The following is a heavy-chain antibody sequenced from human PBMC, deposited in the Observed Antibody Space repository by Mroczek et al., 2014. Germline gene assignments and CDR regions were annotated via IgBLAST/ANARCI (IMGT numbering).Heavy chain of an antibody. CDR2: ISAYNGNT. Sequence: VQLVQSGAEVKKPGASVKVSCKASGYTFTSYGISWVRQAPGQGLEWMGWISAYNGNTNYAQKLQGRVTMTTDTSTSTAYMELRSLRSDDTAVYYCAGWWGLGELPLNSYYYYGMDVWGQGTTVTVSS. V-gene: IGHV1-18*01. CDR3: AGWWGLGELPLNSYYYYGMDV. J-gene: IGHJ6*02. D-gene: IGHD2-21*02. CDR1: GYTFTSYG.